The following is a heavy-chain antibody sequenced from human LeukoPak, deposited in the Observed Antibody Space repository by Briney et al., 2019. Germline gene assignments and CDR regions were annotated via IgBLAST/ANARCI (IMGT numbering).Heavy chain of an antibody. J-gene: IGHJ4*02. CDR3: ARGILGYDILTGYYGNLDY. D-gene: IGHD3-9*01. CDR1: GGSISSSSYY. V-gene: IGHV4-39*06. Sequence: SETLSLTCTVSGGSISSSSYYWGWIRQPPGKGLEWIGSIYYSGSTYYNPSLKSRVTISVDTSKNQFPLKLSSVTAADTAVYYCARGILGYDILTGYYGNLDYWGQGTLVTVSS. CDR2: IYYSGST.